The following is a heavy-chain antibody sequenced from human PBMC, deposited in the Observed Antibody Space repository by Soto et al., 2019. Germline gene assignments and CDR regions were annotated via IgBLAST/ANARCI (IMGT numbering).Heavy chain of an antibody. CDR2: MNPNSGNT. CDR3: ARGGGYCLSTSCYESASDY. V-gene: IGHV1-8*01. CDR1: GYTFTSYD. D-gene: IGHD2-2*01. J-gene: IGHJ4*02. Sequence: QVQLVQSGAEVKKPGASVKVSCKASGYTFTSYDINWVRQATGQGLEWMGWMNPNSGNTGYAQKFQGRVTMTRNTSISTAYMELSSLRSEDTAVYYCARGGGYCLSTSCYESASDYWGQGPLVTVSS.